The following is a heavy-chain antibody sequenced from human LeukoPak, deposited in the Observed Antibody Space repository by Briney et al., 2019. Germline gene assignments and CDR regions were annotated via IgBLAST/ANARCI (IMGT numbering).Heavy chain of an antibody. D-gene: IGHD6-19*01. CDR2: ISYDGSNK. CDR1: GFTFSSYA. CDR3: ARGLRGIAVAGPFDY. Sequence: PGGSLRLSCAASGFTFSSYAMHWVRQAPGKGLEWVAVISYDGSNKYYADSVKGRFTTSRDNSKNTLYLQMNSLRAEDTAVYYCARGLRGIAVAGPFDYWGQGTLVTVSS. J-gene: IGHJ4*02. V-gene: IGHV3-30-3*01.